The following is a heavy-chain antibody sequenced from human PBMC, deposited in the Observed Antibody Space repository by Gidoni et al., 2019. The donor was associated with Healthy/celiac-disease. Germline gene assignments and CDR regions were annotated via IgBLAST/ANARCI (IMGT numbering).Heavy chain of an antibody. V-gene: IGHV4-31*03. CDR2: IYYSGNT. D-gene: IGHD2-15*01. Sequence: QVQLQESGPGLVKPSQTLSLTCTVSGGSISSGGDYWSWIRQHPGKGLEWIGYIYYSGNTYYNPSLKSRVTISEDTSKNQFSLKLSSVTAADTAVYYCARGVVVYYYYMDVWGKGTTVTVSS. CDR3: ARGVVVYYYYMDV. CDR1: GGSISSGGDY. J-gene: IGHJ6*03.